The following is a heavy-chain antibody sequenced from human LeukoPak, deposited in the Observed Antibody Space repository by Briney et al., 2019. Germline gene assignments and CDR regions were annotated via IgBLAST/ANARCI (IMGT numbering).Heavy chain of an antibody. CDR3: ARGYSSGWYGWFDP. J-gene: IGHJ5*02. V-gene: IGHV4-38-2*02. CDR1: GYSISSGYY. Sequence: PSETLPLTCSVSGYSISSGYYWGWIRQPPGKGLEWIGNIYHGGSTYYNSSLKSRVTMSVDTSKNQFSLQLSSVTAADTAVYYCARGYSSGWYGWFDPWGQGTLVTVSS. D-gene: IGHD6-19*01. CDR2: IYHGGST.